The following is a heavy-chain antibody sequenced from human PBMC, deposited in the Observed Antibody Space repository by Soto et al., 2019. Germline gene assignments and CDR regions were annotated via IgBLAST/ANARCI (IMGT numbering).Heavy chain of an antibody. J-gene: IGHJ4*02. CDR2: ISSSSSYI. D-gene: IGHD6-19*01. V-gene: IGHV3-21*01. Sequence: GVSLILSCAASGFTFSSYSMNWVRQAPGKGLEWVSSISSSSSYIYYADSVKGRFTISRDNAKNSLYLQMNSLRAEDTAVYYCARGAPYRAGTAQQWLVRYWGQGTLVTVPS. CDR1: GFTFSSYS. CDR3: ARGAPYRAGTAQQWLVRY.